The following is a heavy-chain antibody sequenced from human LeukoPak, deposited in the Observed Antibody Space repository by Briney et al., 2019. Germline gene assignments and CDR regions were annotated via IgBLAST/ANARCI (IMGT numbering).Heavy chain of an antibody. D-gene: IGHD6-19*01. CDR2: ISGSGGST. Sequence: PGGSLRLSCAVSGFTFSSYAMSWVRQAPGKGLEWVSAISGSGGSTYYADSVKGWFTISRDNSKNTLYLQMNSLRAEDTAVYYCAKGIGSGWFWAFDYWGQGTLVTVSS. V-gene: IGHV3-23*01. CDR3: AKGIGSGWFWAFDY. CDR1: GFTFSSYA. J-gene: IGHJ4*02.